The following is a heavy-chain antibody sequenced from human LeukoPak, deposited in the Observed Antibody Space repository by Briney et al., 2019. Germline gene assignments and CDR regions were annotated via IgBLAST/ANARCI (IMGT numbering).Heavy chain of an antibody. Sequence: GGSLGLSCTASGFPFSGYGMHWVRQAPGKGPEWVAAISSDGSKKDYADSVKGRFSISRDKSKNTLYLQMNSLRPEDTAVYYCATEYDNLDDYFDYWGREPWSSSPQ. CDR1: GFPFSGYG. V-gene: IGHV3-30*03. CDR2: ISSDGSKK. J-gene: IGHJ4*02. CDR3: ATEYDNLDDYFDY. D-gene: IGHD1-1*01.